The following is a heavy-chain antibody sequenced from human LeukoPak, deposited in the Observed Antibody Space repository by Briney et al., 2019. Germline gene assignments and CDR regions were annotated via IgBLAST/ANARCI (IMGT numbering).Heavy chain of an antibody. D-gene: IGHD4-17*01. J-gene: IGHJ4*02. Sequence: SETLSLTCTVSGGSISSYYWSWIQQPPGKGLEWIGYIYDSGSTNYNPSLKSRVTISVDTSKNQFSLRLSSVTAADTAVYYCARDDYGDFFFDSWGQGTLVTVSS. V-gene: IGHV4-59*01. CDR2: IYDSGST. CDR1: GGSISSYY. CDR3: ARDDYGDFFFDS.